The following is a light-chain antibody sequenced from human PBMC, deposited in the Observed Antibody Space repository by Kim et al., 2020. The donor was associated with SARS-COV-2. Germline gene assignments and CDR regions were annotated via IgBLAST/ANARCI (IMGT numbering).Light chain of an antibody. Sequence: TPTTIPRPPSSGSIASNYVQWYQPRPGSAPTTVIYEDNQSPSGVPDRFSGSIDSSSNSASLTISGLKTEDEADYYCQSYDSSNYVFGTGTKVTVL. CDR3: QSYDSSNYV. CDR1: SGSIASNY. CDR2: EDN. V-gene: IGLV6-57*03. J-gene: IGLJ1*01.